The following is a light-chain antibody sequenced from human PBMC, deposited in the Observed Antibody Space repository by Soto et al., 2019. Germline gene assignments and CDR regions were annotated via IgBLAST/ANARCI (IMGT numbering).Light chain of an antibody. CDR1: SSNIGSNT. J-gene: IGLJ2*01. CDR3: AAWDDSLNGPVV. Sequence: QSVLTQPPSASGTPGQRVTISCSGSSSNIGSNTVNWYQQLPGTAPKLLIYSNNQRPSGVPDRFSGSKSGTSASLAFSGLQSEAEADYYCAAWDDSLNGPVVFGGGTKLTVL. CDR2: SNN. V-gene: IGLV1-44*01.